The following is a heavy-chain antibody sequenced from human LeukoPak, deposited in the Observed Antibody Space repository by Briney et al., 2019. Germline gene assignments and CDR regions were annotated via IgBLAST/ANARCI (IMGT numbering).Heavy chain of an antibody. CDR2: IRYDGNDK. V-gene: IGHV3-30*02. CDR1: GFTFRSYG. Sequence: QTGGSLRLSCAASGFTFRSYGMHWVRQAPGKGLEWVAFIRYDGNDKFYADSVKGRFTISRDTSKNTLYLQMNSLRTEDTAVYYCAKDLMRDRWFGESWGQGTLVTVSS. J-gene: IGHJ5*02. D-gene: IGHD3-10*01. CDR3: AKDLMRDRWFGES.